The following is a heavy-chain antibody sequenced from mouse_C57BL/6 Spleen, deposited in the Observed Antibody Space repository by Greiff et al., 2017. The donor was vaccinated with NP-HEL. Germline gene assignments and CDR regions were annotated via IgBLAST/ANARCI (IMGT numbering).Heavy chain of an antibody. D-gene: IGHD2-1*01. V-gene: IGHV1-64*01. CDR3: ARWHGYYGNGYAMDY. CDR1: GYTFTSYW. J-gene: IGHJ4*01. CDR2: IHPNSGST. Sequence: QVQLQQSGAELVKPGASVKLSCKASGYTFTSYWMHWVKQRPGQGLEWIGMIHPNSGSTNYNEKFKSKATLTVDKSSSTAYMQLSSLTSEDSAVYYCARWHGYYGNGYAMDYWGQGTSVTVSS.